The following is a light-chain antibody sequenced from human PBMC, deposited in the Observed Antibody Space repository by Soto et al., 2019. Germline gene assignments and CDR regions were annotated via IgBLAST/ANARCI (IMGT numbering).Light chain of an antibody. CDR2: VVS. V-gene: IGLV2-11*01. Sequence: QSALTQPRSVSGSPGQPVTISCTGTSSDVGGFDFVSWYQQHPGKAPKLLIYVVSGRPSGVPDRFSGSKSGNAASLTISGLQAEDEADYYCSSFTTSHTYIFGTGTKVTV. CDR1: SSDVGGFDF. CDR3: SSFTTSHTYI. J-gene: IGLJ1*01.